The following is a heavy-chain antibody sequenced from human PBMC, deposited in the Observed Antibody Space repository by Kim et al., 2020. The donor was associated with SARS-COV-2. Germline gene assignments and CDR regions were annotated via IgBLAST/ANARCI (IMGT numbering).Heavy chain of an antibody. Sequence: ASVKVSCKASGYTFTSYYMHWVRQAPGQGLEWMGHINPNGGSIKYAQKFQGRVTMTRDTSTCTVYMELSSLRFEDTAVYHCAREGYDILTGYYWKSFDYWGQGTLVTVSS. D-gene: IGHD3-9*01. J-gene: IGHJ4*02. V-gene: IGHV1-46*01. CDR1: GYTFTSYY. CDR2: INPNGGSI. CDR3: AREGYDILTGYYWKSFDY.